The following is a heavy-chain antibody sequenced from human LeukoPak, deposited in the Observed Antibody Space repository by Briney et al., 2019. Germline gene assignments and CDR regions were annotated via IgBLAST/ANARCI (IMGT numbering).Heavy chain of an antibody. CDR2: ISGGAGTT. J-gene: IGHJ4*02. CDR3: AKVYNDFWSGSGYFDN. D-gene: IGHD3-3*01. Sequence: PGGSLRLPCAASGFIFNTYAMSWVRQAPGKGLEWVSAISGGAGTTYYADSVKGRFTVSRDNSKNTMYLQMNSLRAEDTAVYYCAKVYNDFWSGSGYFDNWGQGTLVTVSS. CDR1: GFIFNTYA. V-gene: IGHV3-23*01.